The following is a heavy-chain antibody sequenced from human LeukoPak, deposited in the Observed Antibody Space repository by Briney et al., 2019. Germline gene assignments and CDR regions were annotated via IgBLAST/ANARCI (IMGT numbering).Heavy chain of an antibody. CDR3: ARNIAVASDAFDI. J-gene: IGHJ3*02. Sequence: PSETLSLTCTVSGGSIKSHFWSWVRQPPGKRLEWIGYIFHSGSTNYNPSLKSRVTISVDTSKNQFSLKLSSVTAADTAVYYCARNIAVASDAFDIWGQGTMVTVSS. D-gene: IGHD6-19*01. CDR1: GGSIKSHF. V-gene: IGHV4-59*11. CDR2: IFHSGST.